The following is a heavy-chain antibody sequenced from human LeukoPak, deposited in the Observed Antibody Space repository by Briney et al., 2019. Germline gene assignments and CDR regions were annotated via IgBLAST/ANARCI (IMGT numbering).Heavy chain of an antibody. V-gene: IGHV1-8*02. CDR2: MNPNSGNT. D-gene: IGHD4-11*01. CDR1: GYTFTSYD. CDR3: ARVGYSNYVRYYYYYMDV. Sequence: ASVKVSCKASGYTFTSYDINWVRQATGQGLEWMGWMNPNSGNTGYAQKFQGRVTMTRNTSISTAYMELSGLRSEDTAVYYCARVGYSNYVRYYYYYMDVWGKGTMVTVSS. J-gene: IGHJ6*03.